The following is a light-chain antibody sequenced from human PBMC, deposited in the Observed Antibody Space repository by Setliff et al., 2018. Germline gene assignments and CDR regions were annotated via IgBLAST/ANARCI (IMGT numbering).Light chain of an antibody. CDR2: EVN. Sequence: QSALTQPASVSGSPGQSITVSCTGTSSDIGNYNLVSWYQQHPGKAPKLIIYEVNKRPSGVSNRFSGSKSGNTASLTISGLQAEDEAEYYCCSYAGSYTYVFGTGTKVTVL. CDR3: CSYAGSYTYV. V-gene: IGLV2-23*02. CDR1: SSDIGNYNL. J-gene: IGLJ1*01.